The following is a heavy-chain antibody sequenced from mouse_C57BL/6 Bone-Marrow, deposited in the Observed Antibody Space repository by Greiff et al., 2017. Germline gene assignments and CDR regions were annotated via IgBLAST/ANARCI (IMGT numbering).Heavy chain of an antibody. D-gene: IGHD2-4*01. V-gene: IGHV1-5*01. CDR2: IYPGNSDT. J-gene: IGHJ4*01. CDR3: SGAFYDYDAEGNYAMDY. CDR1: GYAFTSYW. Sequence: EVMLVESGTVLARPGASVKMSCKTSGYAFTSYWMHWVKQRPGQGLEWIGAIYPGNSDTSYNQKFKGKAKLTAVTSASTAYMELSSLTKEDSAVYYCSGAFYDYDAEGNYAMDYWGQGTSVTVSS.